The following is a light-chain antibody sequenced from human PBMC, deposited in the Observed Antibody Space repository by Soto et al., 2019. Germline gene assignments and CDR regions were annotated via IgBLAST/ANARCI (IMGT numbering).Light chain of an antibody. J-gene: IGKJ5*01. V-gene: IGKV1-39*01. CDR1: QSISRN. CDR2: AAS. Sequence: DIQMTQSPSSLSASVGDRVTITCRASQSISRNLNWYQHKPGKAPKLLIYAASSLQNGVPSRVSGGGSGTEFTLSISSLQPEDFGTYYCQQSYTTASITFGQGTRLEIK. CDR3: QQSYTTASIT.